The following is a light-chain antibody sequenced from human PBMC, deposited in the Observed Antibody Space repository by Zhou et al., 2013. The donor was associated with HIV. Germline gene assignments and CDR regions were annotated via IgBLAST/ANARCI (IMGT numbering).Light chain of an antibody. J-gene: IGKJ1*01. CDR3: LHDYNYPWT. V-gene: IGKV1-6*01. CDR1: QAISSY. Sequence: IQMTQSPSSVSASVGDRVTITCRASQAISSYLGWYQQKPGKAPKLLIYGASRLHSGVPSRFSGSGSGTDFTLTINSLQPEDFATYYCLHDYNYPWTFGQGTKVEIK. CDR2: GAS.